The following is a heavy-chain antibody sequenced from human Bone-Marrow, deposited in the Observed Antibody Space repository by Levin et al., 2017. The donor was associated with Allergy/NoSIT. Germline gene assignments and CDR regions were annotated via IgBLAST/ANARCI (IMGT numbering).Heavy chain of an antibody. D-gene: IGHD3-10*01. CDR1: GGSISNGGYS. CDR2: IFYSGST. Sequence: PSETLSLTCTVSGGSISNGGYSWNWIRQHPGKGLEWIGYIFYSGSTYYNPSLKSRVTISVDTSKNQFSLKLTSVTAADPAVSYCARAFSGYASGTHNANRFYYMDVWGKGTTGTVSS. CDR3: ARAFSGYASGTHNANRFYYMDV. V-gene: IGHV4-31*03. J-gene: IGHJ6*03.